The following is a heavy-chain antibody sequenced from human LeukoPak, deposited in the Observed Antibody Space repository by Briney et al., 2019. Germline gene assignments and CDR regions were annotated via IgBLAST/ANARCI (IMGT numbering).Heavy chain of an antibody. CDR2: IYDSGST. CDR3: ARGVISTDAFDV. Sequence: SETLSLTCTVSGGSIRSSYYYWGWIRQPPGKGLEWIGSIYDSGSTIYNPSLKSRVTMSLDTSKNQFSLKLRSVTAADTAVYYCARGVISTDAFDVWGQGTMVTVSS. J-gene: IGHJ3*01. D-gene: IGHD3-3*02. CDR1: GGSIRSSYYY. V-gene: IGHV4-39*07.